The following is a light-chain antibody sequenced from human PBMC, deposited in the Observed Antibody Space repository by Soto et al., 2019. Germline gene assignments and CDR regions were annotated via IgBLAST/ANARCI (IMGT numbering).Light chain of an antibody. Sequence: QSVLTQPASVSGSPGQSITISCTGTSSDVGGYNYVSWYQQHPGKAPKLMIYEVSNRPSGVSNRFSGSKSGNTASLTISGPQAEVEDDYYCSSYTSSSPYVFGIGTKLTVL. CDR1: SSDVGGYNY. J-gene: IGLJ1*01. V-gene: IGLV2-14*01. CDR3: SSYTSSSPYV. CDR2: EVS.